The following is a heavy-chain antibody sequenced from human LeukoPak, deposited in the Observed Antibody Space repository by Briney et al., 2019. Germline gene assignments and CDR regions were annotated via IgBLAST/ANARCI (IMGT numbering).Heavy chain of an antibody. CDR2: IRYDGSKK. D-gene: IGHD3-3*01. V-gene: IGHV3-30*02. Sequence: GGSLRLSCAASGFIFSSYGMHWVRQAPGKGLEWVAFIRYDGSKKYYADSVKGRITISRDNYKNTLYLQMNSLRAEDTAVYYCAKRDLNYYYMDVWGKGTTVTVSS. CDR3: AKRDLNYYYMDV. CDR1: GFIFSSYG. J-gene: IGHJ6*03.